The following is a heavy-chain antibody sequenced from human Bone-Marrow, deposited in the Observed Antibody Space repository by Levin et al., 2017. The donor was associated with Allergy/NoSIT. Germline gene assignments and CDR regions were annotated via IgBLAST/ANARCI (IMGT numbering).Heavy chain of an antibody. D-gene: IGHD6-19*01. CDR1: GFTFDDYA. V-gene: IGHV3-9*01. CDR2: ISWNSGSI. J-gene: IGHJ5*02. Sequence: SLKISCAASGFTFDDYAMHWVRQAPGKGLEWVSGISWNSGSIGYADSVKGRFTISRDNAKNSLYLQMNSLRAEDTALYYCAKDPPDMWQWLNDTNWFDPWGQGTLVTVSS. CDR3: AKDPPDMWQWLNDTNWFDP.